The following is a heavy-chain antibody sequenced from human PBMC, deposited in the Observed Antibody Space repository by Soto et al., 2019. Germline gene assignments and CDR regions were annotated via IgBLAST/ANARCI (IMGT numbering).Heavy chain of an antibody. D-gene: IGHD6-19*01. CDR1: GDSLRGQS. V-gene: IGHV4-34*01. CDR3: ARGDSHGWSGESLEV. J-gene: IGHJ6*02. Sequence: SVTLSLTCSVVGDSLRGQSWNWIRQSPGKCLEWIGELDQSGGTNYNPSLKSRAIISDDTSKNQFSPTLTSLTAANTAVSYCARGDSHGWSGESLEVLGQGTTVTVFS. CDR2: LDQSGGT.